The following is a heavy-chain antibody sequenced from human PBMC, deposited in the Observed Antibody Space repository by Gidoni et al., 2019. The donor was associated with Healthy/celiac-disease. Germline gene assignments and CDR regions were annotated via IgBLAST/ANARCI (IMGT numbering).Heavy chain of an antibody. CDR1: GGSFSGYY. J-gene: IGHJ6*02. CDR2: INHSGST. D-gene: IGHD4-4*01. V-gene: IGHV4-34*01. Sequence: QVQLQQWGAGLLKHSETLSLTSAVDGGSFSGYYWSCILQPPGQGLEWIGEINHSGSTNYNPSLKSRVTISVDTSKNQFSLKLSSVTAADTAVYYCARGPTVTTRSYYYYGMDVWGQGTTVTVSS. CDR3: ARGPTVTTRSYYYYGMDV.